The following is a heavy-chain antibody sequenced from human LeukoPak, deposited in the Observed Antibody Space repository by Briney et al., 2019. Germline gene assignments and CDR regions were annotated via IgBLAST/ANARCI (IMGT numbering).Heavy chain of an antibody. CDR3: ARYHRGGTYYFDY. CDR1: GFTFSSYA. V-gene: IGHV3-23*01. CDR2: ITVDGST. J-gene: IGHJ4*02. D-gene: IGHD1-26*01. Sequence: PGGSLRLSCAVSGFTFSSYAMSWVRQAPGKGLEWVSVITVDGSTYYAESVKGRFTISRDSSKNTLYLQMNSLWAEDTAIYPCARYHRGGTYYFDYWGKGTLVTVSS.